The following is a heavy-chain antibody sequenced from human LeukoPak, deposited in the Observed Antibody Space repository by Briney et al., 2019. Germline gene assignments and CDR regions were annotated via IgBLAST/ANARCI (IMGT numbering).Heavy chain of an antibody. V-gene: IGHV3-7*01. D-gene: IGHD5-18*01. CDR2: IKQDGSEK. Sequence: GGSLRLSCAASGFTFSDYWMSWVRQAPGKGLEWVANIKQDGSEKYYVESVEGRFSISRDNAKNSLFLQMNSLRADDTAMYYCARRLMDTAMAYYYYYALNVWGQGTTVTVSS. CDR1: GFTFSDYW. J-gene: IGHJ6*02. CDR3: ARRLMDTAMAYYYYYALNV.